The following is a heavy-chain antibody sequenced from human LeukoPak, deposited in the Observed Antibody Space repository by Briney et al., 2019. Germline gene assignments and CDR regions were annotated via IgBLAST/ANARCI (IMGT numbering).Heavy chain of an antibody. CDR2: IYYSGST. CDR1: GGSISSYY. D-gene: IGHD3-22*01. J-gene: IGHJ3*02. CDR3: ARVRDYYDSSGYYGDAFDI. V-gene: IGHV4-59*01. Sequence: SETLSLTCTVSGGSISSYYWSWIRQPPGXGLEWIGYIYYSGSTNYNPSLKSRVTISVDTSKNQFSLKLSSVTAADTAVYYCARVRDYYDSSGYYGDAFDIWGQGTMVTVSS.